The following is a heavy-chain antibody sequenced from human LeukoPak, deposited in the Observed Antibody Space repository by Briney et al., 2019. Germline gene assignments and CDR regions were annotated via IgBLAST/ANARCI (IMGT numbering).Heavy chain of an antibody. CDR3: GRGHWGLDY. Sequence: GGSLRLSCAASGFTFSSYGMTWVRQAPGKGLEWVSYISSSSSTIYYADSVKGRFTISRDNAKNSLYLQMNSLRAEDTAVYYCGRGHWGLDYWGQGALVTVSS. CDR2: ISSSSSTI. CDR1: GFTFSSYG. J-gene: IGHJ4*02. D-gene: IGHD7-27*01. V-gene: IGHV3-48*01.